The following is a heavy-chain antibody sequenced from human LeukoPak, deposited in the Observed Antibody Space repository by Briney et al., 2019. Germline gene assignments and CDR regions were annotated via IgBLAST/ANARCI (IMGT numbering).Heavy chain of an antibody. V-gene: IGHV3-21*01. CDR1: GFTFSNYS. Sequence: GGSLRLSCAASGFTFSNYSMNWVRQAPGKGLEWVSSISSSSRYIYYADSVKGRFTISRDNAKKSLSLQMNSLSAEDTAVYYCARDGDTVLTRGYYYYMDVWGKGTTLTVSS. J-gene: IGHJ6*03. D-gene: IGHD4-23*01. CDR3: ARDGDTVLTRGYYYYMDV. CDR2: ISSSSRYI.